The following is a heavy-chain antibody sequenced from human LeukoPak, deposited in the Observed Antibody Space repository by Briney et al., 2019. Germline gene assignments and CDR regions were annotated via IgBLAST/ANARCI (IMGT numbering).Heavy chain of an antibody. Sequence: TGGSLRLSCAASGFTFSNSWLHWVRQAPGKGLEWISYIDSDTYGNTIYYPHTVKGRFTISRDNAKNSLYLQMDSLRDEDTAVYYCARDRDYAFDYWGQGTLVTVSS. CDR2: IDSDTYGNTI. CDR3: ARDRDYAFDY. D-gene: IGHD4-17*01. V-gene: IGHV3-48*02. CDR1: GFTFSNSW. J-gene: IGHJ4*02.